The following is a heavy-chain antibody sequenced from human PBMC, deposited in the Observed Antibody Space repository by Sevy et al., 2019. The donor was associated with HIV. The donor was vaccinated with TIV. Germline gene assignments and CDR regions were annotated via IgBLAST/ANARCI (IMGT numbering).Heavy chain of an antibody. CDR1: GFTVSSNY. V-gene: IGHV3-53*01. Sequence: GSLRLSCVASGFTVSSNYMSWVRQAPGKGLEWVSVIYSGGSTYYADSVKGRFTISRDNSKNTLYLQMNSLRAEDTAVYYCARSAYYYGSGSYIPRNYYYYGMDVWGQGTTVTVSS. D-gene: IGHD3-10*01. CDR3: ARSAYYYGSGSYIPRNYYYYGMDV. J-gene: IGHJ6*02. CDR2: IYSGGST.